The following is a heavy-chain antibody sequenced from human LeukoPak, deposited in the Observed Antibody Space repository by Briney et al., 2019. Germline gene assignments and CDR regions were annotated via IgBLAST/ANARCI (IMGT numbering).Heavy chain of an antibody. J-gene: IGHJ4*02. CDR1: GYTFTSYT. V-gene: IGHV7-4-1*02. Sequence: ASVKVSCKASGYTFTSYTMNWVRQAPGQGLEWMGWINTNTGNPTYAQGFTGRFVFSLDTSVSTAFLQISSLKAEDSAVYYCARDSAGSSVDYWGQGTLVTVSS. CDR3: ARDSAGSSVDY. D-gene: IGHD6-6*01. CDR2: INTNTGNP.